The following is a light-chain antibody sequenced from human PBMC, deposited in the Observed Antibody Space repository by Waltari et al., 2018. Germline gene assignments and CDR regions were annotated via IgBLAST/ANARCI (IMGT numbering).Light chain of an antibody. CDR3: QQYNRWPPIT. V-gene: IGKV3-15*01. CDR2: EAS. Sequence: VMTQSPATLSLFPGESATLSCRASQSIASNLAWYQQKPAQAPRLLIYEASTRATGISARFRGSGSGAEFTLTISSLQSEDSAVYYCQQYNRWPPITFGQGTRLEIK. J-gene: IGKJ5*01. CDR1: QSIASN.